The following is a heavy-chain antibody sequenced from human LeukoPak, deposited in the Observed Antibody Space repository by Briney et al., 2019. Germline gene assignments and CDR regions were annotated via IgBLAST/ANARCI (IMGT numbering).Heavy chain of an antibody. D-gene: IGHD3-22*01. Sequence: GGSLSLSCAASGFTFSNAWMSWVRQAPGKGLEWVGRIKSKTDGGTTDYAAPVKGRFTISRDDSKNTLYLQMNSLKTEDTAVYYCTTAFPQYYYDSSGWGYWGQGTLVTVSS. CDR1: GFTFSNAW. V-gene: IGHV3-15*01. CDR2: IKSKTDGGTT. J-gene: IGHJ4*02. CDR3: TTAFPQYYYDSSGWGY.